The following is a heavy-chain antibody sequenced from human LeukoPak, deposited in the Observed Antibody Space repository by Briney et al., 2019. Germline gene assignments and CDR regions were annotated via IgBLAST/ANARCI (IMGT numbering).Heavy chain of an antibody. J-gene: IGHJ4*02. V-gene: IGHV3-9*01. CDR1: GFTFDDYA. Sequence: PGGSLRLSCAASGFTFDDYAMHWVRQAPGKGLEWVSGISWNSGSIGYADSVKGRFTISRDNAKNTLYLQMNNLRAEDTAVYYCAKVEGAKGGATDYWGQGTLVTVSS. CDR3: AKVEGAKGGATDY. D-gene: IGHD1-26*01. CDR2: ISWNSGSI.